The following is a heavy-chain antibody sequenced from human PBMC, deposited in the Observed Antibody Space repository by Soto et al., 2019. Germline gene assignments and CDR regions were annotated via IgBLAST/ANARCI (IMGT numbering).Heavy chain of an antibody. D-gene: IGHD1-7*01. CDR3: ARGITGTTGFDY. V-gene: IGHV3-30-3*01. J-gene: IGHJ4*02. Sequence: PGGSLRLSCAASGFIFSSYAIHWVRQAPGKGLEWVAVISFDGRNKFYADSVKGRFTISRDNSKNTVYLQMNTLRADDTAIFYCARGITGTTGFDYWGQGT. CDR1: GFIFSSYA. CDR2: ISFDGRNK.